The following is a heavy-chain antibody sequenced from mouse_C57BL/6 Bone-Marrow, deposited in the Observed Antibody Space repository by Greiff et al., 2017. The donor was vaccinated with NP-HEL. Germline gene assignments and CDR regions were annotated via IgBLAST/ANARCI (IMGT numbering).Heavy chain of an antibody. Sequence: EVQLQQSGGDLVKPGGSLKLSCAASGFTFSSYGMSWVRQTPDKRLEWVATISSGGSYTYYPDSVKGRFTISRDNAKNTLYLQMSSLKSEDTAMYYCARHVAMDYWGQGTSVTVSS. CDR1: GFTFSSYG. V-gene: IGHV5-6*01. CDR3: ARHVAMDY. CDR2: ISSGGSYT. J-gene: IGHJ4*01.